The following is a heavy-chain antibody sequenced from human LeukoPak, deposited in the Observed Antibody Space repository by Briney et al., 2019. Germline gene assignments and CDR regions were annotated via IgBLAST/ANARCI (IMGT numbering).Heavy chain of an antibody. J-gene: IGHJ3*02. CDR3: ARGVVPAASDAFDI. D-gene: IGHD2-2*01. V-gene: IGHV4-34*01. Sequence: SETLSLTCAVYGGSFSGYYWSWIRQPPGKGLEWIGEINHSGSTNYNLSLKSRVTMSVDTSKNQFSLKLSSVTAADTAVYYCARGVVPAASDAFDIWGQGTMVTVSS. CDR2: INHSGST. CDR1: GGSFSGYY.